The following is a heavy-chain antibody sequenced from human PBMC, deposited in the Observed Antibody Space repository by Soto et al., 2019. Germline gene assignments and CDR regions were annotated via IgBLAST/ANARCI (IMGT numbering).Heavy chain of an antibody. V-gene: IGHV4-4*02. J-gene: IGHJ3*02. D-gene: IGHD2-15*01. Sequence: QVQLQESGPGLVKPSGTLSLTCAVSSGSISSSNWWSWVRQPPGKGLEWIGEIYHSGSTNYNPSLNSRVTISLDKSKNQFSLKLSSVTAADTAVYYCARFTVVVVPATPSHAFDIWGQGTMVTVSS. CDR3: ARFTVVVVPATPSHAFDI. CDR2: IYHSGST. CDR1: SGSISSSNW.